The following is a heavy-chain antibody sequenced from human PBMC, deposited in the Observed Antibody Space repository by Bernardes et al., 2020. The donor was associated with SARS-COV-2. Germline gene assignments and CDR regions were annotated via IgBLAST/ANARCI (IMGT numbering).Heavy chain of an antibody. Sequence: SLRLSFAASGFILSNYWLHWVRQVPGKGLVWVSRISDDGATPTYADSVKGRFTISRDKAKNTMSLQMNSLRVEDTAVYYCGKRAVSGNNWYFDLWGRGTLVTVSS. CDR1: GFILSNYW. CDR2: ISDDGATP. V-gene: IGHV3-74*01. CDR3: GKRAVSGNNWYFDL. J-gene: IGHJ2*01. D-gene: IGHD6-19*01.